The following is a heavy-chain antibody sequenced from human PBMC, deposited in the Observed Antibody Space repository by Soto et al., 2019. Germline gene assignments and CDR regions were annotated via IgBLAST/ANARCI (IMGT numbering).Heavy chain of an antibody. CDR1: GGSINSGGYY. D-gene: IGHD3-22*01. V-gene: IGHV4-31*03. Sequence: SETLSLTCTISGGSINSGGYYWSWIRQHPGKGLEWIGYIYCTGSTYFNPSLKSRVSSSVDTSENQFSLKLSSVTAADTAIYYCARGNHYNRSDAMDVWGQGTSVTVSS. CDR2: IYCTGST. J-gene: IGHJ6*02. CDR3: ARGNHYNRSDAMDV.